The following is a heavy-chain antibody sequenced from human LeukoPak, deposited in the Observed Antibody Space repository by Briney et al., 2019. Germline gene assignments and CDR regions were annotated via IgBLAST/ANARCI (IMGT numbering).Heavy chain of an antibody. CDR2: ISGSGGST. D-gene: IGHD3-22*01. Sequence: GGSLRLSCAASGFTFSSYAMSWVRQAPGKGLEWVSAISGSGGSTYYADSVKGRFTISRDNSKNTLYLQMNSLRAEDTAVYYCAPTYYYDSSGRGYFDYWGQGTLVTVSS. CDR3: APTYYYDSSGRGYFDY. V-gene: IGHV3-23*01. CDR1: GFTFSSYA. J-gene: IGHJ4*02.